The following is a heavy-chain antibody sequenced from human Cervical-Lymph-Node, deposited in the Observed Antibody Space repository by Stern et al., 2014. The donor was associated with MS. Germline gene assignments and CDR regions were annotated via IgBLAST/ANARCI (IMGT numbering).Heavy chain of an antibody. D-gene: IGHD2-8*01. Sequence: GQLVESGGAVVQPGRSLRLSCAASGFTFSSYGMHWVRQAPGKGLEWVTVIAYDGNHKYYAAYVKGRFTISRDNSKNTLHLQMNSVTPDDTATYYCARDYEDTSMLFDHWGQGTLVTVSS. CDR2: IAYDGNHK. J-gene: IGHJ4*02. CDR1: GFTFSSYG. V-gene: IGHV3-30*03. CDR3: ARDYEDTSMLFDH.